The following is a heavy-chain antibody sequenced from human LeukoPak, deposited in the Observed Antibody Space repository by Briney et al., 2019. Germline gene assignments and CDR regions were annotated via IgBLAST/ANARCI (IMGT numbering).Heavy chain of an antibody. CDR2: IRGGGDAT. CDR1: DFSFITYA. CDR3: AKDSTYYDILTGYSTIGY. V-gene: IGHV3-23*01. J-gene: IGHJ4*02. Sequence: GGSLRLSCAASDFSFITYAMSWVRQAPGKGLEWVSTIRGGGDATYYADSVKGRFTISRDNSKNTLCLQMNSLRAEDTAVYYCAKDSTYYDILTGYSTIGYWGQGTLATVSS. D-gene: IGHD3-9*01.